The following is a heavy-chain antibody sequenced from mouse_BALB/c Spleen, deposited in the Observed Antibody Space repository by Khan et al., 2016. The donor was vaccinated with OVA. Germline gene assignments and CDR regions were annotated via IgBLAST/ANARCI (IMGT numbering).Heavy chain of an antibody. J-gene: IGHJ3*01. CDR2: IDPFSGGT. D-gene: IGHD2-2*01. CDR1: GYSFTNYY. V-gene: IGHV1S135*01. CDR3: TRHGFVAWFTY. Sequence: VQLKESGPELMKPGASVKISCKASGYSFTNYYIHWVIQSHGKSLEWIGYIDPFSGGTTYNQKFKCKATLTVDKSSSTAYIHLSNLTSEDSAVYYCTRHGFVAWFTYWGQGTLVTVSA.